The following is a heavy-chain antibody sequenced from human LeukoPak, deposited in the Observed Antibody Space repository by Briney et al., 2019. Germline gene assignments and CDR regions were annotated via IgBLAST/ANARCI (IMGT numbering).Heavy chain of an antibody. D-gene: IGHD6-13*01. Sequence: SETLSLTCAVSGGSISSGGYSWSWIRQPPGKGLEWIGYIYHSGSTYYNPSLKSRVTISVDTSKNQFSLKLSSVTAADTAVYYCARARPLAAAGNYYYYYGMDVWGQGTTVTVSS. CDR2: IYHSGST. V-gene: IGHV4-30-2*01. J-gene: IGHJ6*02. CDR1: GGSISSGGYS. CDR3: ARARPLAAAGNYYYYYGMDV.